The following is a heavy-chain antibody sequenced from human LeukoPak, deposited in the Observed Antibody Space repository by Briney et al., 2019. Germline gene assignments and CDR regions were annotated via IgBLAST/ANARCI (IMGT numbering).Heavy chain of an antibody. Sequence: GESLKISFKGSGYRFTSYWIGWVRQMPGKGLEWMGLIYPDDSDTRYSPSFQGQVTLSADTSISTAYLQWSSLKASDTAMYYCAIGGDSTTSCYRCFDYWGQGTLVTVSS. CDR1: GYRFTSYW. V-gene: IGHV5-51*01. J-gene: IGHJ4*02. D-gene: IGHD2-2*02. CDR3: AIGGDSTTSCYRCFDY. CDR2: IYPDDSDT.